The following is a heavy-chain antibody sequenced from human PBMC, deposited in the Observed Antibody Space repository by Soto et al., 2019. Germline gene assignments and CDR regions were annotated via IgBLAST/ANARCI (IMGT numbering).Heavy chain of an antibody. Sequence: PGGSLRLSCAASGFTFSSYGMHWVRQAPGKGLEWVAVISYDGSNQYYADSVKGRFTISRDNSKNTLYLQMNSLRAEDTAVYYCAKDVGATTDYFDYWGQGTQVTVSS. V-gene: IGHV3-30*18. CDR1: GFTFSSYG. D-gene: IGHD1-26*01. CDR3: AKDVGATTDYFDY. CDR2: ISYDGSNQ. J-gene: IGHJ4*02.